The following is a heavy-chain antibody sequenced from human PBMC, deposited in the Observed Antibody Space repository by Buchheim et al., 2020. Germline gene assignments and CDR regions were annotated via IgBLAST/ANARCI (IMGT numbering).Heavy chain of an antibody. D-gene: IGHD3-10*01. CDR1: GFTFSSYA. CDR3: AKDLHYTMVRGVDGMDV. Sequence: EVQLLESGGGLVQPGGSLRLSCAASGFTFSSYAMSWVRQAPGKGLEWVSAISGSGGSTYYADSVKGRFTISGANSKNTLYLKMNSLRAEDTAVYYCAKDLHYTMVRGVDGMDVWGQGTT. J-gene: IGHJ6*02. CDR2: ISGSGGST. V-gene: IGHV3-23*01.